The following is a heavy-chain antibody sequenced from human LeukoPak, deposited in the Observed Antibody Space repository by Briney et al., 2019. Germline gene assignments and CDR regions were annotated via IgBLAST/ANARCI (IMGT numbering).Heavy chain of an antibody. V-gene: IGHV3-48*01. CDR1: GFTFSNAW. CDR3: ARAQYYSDSTGYYYLRY. J-gene: IGHJ4*02. Sequence: PGGSLRLSCAAPGFTFSNAWMNWVRQAPGKGLEWVSYISSSSSTIYYADSVKGRFTISRDNAKNSLYLQTNSLRAEDTAVYYCARAQYYSDSTGYYYLRYWGQGTLVTVSS. CDR2: ISSSSSTI. D-gene: IGHD3-22*01.